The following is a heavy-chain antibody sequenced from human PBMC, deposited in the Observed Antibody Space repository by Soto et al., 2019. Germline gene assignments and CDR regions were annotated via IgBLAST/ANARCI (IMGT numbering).Heavy chain of an antibody. V-gene: IGHV3-74*01. CDR3: ARGTGTTRPYYYYGMDV. J-gene: IGHJ6*02. Sequence: PRLSCAASGFTFSSCAMHWVRQAPGKGLVWVSRINSDGSSTSYADSVKGRFTISRDNAKNTPYLQMNSLRAEDTAVYYCARGTGTTRPYYYYGMDVWGQGTTVTVSS. CDR2: INSDGSST. CDR1: GFTFSSCA. D-gene: IGHD1-7*01.